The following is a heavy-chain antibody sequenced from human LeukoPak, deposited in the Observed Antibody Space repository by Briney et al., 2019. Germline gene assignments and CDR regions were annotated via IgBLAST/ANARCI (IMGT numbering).Heavy chain of an antibody. D-gene: IGHD3-10*01. V-gene: IGHV1-69*04. CDR2: IIPILGIA. Sequence: ASVKVSCKXSGGTFSSYTISWVRQAPGQGLEWMGRIIPILGIANYAQKFQGRVTITADKSTSTAYMELNSLRSEDTAVYYCARDYYGSGSFDYWGQGTLVTVSS. CDR1: GGTFSSYT. J-gene: IGHJ4*02. CDR3: ARDYYGSGSFDY.